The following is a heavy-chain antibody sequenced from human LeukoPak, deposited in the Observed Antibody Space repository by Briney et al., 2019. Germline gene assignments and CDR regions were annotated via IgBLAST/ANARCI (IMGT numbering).Heavy chain of an antibody. CDR2: IYYSGNT. V-gene: IGHV4-30-4*01. D-gene: IGHD6-13*01. Sequence: SETLSLTCTVSGGSISSGGYYWSWVRQPPGKGLEWIGYIYYSGNTFYNPSLKSRITISVDTSKNQFSLKLSSVTAADTAVYYCARRIAAAGNFDFWGQGTLVTVSS. CDR1: GGSISSGGYY. J-gene: IGHJ4*02. CDR3: ARRIAAAGNFDF.